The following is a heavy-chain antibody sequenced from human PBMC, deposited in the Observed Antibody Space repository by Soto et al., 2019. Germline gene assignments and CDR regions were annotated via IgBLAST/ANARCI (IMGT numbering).Heavy chain of an antibody. D-gene: IGHD6-19*01. J-gene: IGHJ4*02. Sequence: GPLRDREGVSEVNCRDHGRSWIRQDPGKGLEWVSAISGSGGSTYYADSVKGRFTISRDNSKNTLYLQMNSLRAEDTAVYYCAKDGMAGTGYFDYWGQGTLVSVSS. CDR1: EVNCRDHG. CDR2: ISGSGGST. V-gene: IGHV3-23*01. CDR3: AKDGMAGTGYFDY.